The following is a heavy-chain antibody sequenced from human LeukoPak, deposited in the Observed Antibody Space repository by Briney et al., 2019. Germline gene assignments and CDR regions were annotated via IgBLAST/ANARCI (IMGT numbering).Heavy chain of an antibody. CDR2: ISGSSSYI. CDR3: ARHDSRGYSG. Sequence: GGSLRLSCAASGFTFSSYRMYWVRQAPGKGLEWVSSISGSSSYIYYADSVKGRFTISRDNAKNSLYLQMNSLRAEDTAVYYCARHDSRGYSGWGQGTLVTVSS. CDR1: GFTFSSYR. J-gene: IGHJ4*02. D-gene: IGHD5-12*01. V-gene: IGHV3-21*01.